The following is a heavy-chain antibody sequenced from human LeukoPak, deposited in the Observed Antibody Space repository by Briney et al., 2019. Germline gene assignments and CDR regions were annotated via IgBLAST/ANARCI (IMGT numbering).Heavy chain of an antibody. CDR3: ARDSVQVVTAAHYYYYGMDV. J-gene: IGHJ6*02. CDR2: IYYSGST. V-gene: IGHV4-59*01. D-gene: IGHD2-21*02. Sequence: NPSETLSLTCTVSGGSISSYYWSWIRQPPGKGLEWIGYIYYSGSTNYNPSLKSRVTISVDTSKNQFSLKLSSVTAADTAMYYCARDSVQVVTAAHYYYYGMDVWGQGTTVTVSS. CDR1: GGSISSYY.